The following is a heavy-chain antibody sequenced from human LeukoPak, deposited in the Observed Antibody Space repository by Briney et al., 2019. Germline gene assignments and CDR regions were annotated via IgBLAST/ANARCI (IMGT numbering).Heavy chain of an antibody. CDR2: VRNKANGYRT. CDR1: GFTLSDHY. V-gene: IGHV3-72*01. CDR3: ARSGYCGAGTCYSDYFDY. D-gene: IGHD2-15*01. J-gene: IGHJ4*02. Sequence: GGSLRLSCAASGFTLSDHYMDWVRHAPGKGLELVGRVRNKANGYRTEYAASVEGRFTVSGDASKNSLYLHMNSLKTEDTAVYYCARSGYCGAGTCYSDYFDYWGLGTLVTVSS.